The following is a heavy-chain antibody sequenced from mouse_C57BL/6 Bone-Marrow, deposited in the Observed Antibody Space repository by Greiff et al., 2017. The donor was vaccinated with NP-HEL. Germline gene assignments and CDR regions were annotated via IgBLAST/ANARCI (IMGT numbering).Heavy chain of an antibody. J-gene: IGHJ2*01. CDR1: GYAFSSYW. V-gene: IGHV1-80*01. CDR3: AIYYDYDQYYFDY. D-gene: IGHD2-4*01. CDR2: IYPGDGDT. Sequence: QVQLQQSGAELVKPGASVKISCKASGYAFSSYWMNWVKQRPGKGLEWIGQIYPGDGDTNYNGKFKGKATLTADKSSSTAHMQLSSLTSEDSAVYFCAIYYDYDQYYFDYWGQGTTLTVSS.